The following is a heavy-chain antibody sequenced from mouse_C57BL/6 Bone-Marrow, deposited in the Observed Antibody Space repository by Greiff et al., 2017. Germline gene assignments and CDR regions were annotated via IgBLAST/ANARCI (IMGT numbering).Heavy chain of an antibody. CDR3: ARQRTGYYFDY. CDR2: ISSGGSYT. V-gene: IGHV5-6*02. Sequence: DVKLQESGGDLVKPGGSLKLSCAASGFTFSSYGMSWVRQTPDTRLEWVATISSGGSYTYYPDSVKGRFTISRDNAKNTLYLQMSSLKSEDTAMYYCARQRTGYYFDYWCQGTTLTVSS. CDR1: GFTFSSYG. D-gene: IGHD4-1*01. J-gene: IGHJ2*01.